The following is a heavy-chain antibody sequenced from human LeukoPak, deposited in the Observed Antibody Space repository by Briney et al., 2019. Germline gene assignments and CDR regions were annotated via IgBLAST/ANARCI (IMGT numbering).Heavy chain of an antibody. CDR1: GFTVSDYD. J-gene: IGHJ4*02. D-gene: IGHD1-1*01. Sequence: GGSLRLSCAASGFTVSDYDMHWVRQATGKGLEWVSAIGTAGDAYYTVSVKGRFTISRENAKNSLYLQMNGLRAGDTAVYYCARVAKERVGGVYYFDYWGQGTLVTVSS. CDR2: IGTAGDA. CDR3: ARVAKERVGGVYYFDY. V-gene: IGHV3-13*01.